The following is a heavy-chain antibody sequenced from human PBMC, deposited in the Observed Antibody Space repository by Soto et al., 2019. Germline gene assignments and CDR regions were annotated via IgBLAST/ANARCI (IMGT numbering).Heavy chain of an antibody. J-gene: IGHJ6*03. Sequence: SETLSLTCAVYGGSFSGYYWSWIRQPPGKGLEWIGEINHSGSTNYNPSLKSRVTISVDTSKNQFSLKLSSVTAADTAVYYCARGAPIYYYYYMDVWGKGTTVTVSS. CDR2: INHSGST. V-gene: IGHV4-34*01. CDR1: GGSFSGYY. CDR3: ARGAPIYYYYYMDV.